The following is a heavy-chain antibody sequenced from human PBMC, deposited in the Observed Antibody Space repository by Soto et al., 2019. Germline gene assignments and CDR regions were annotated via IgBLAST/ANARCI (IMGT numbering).Heavy chain of an antibody. CDR3: ARVGMVRGVVYYFDY. CDR2: IWYDGSNK. V-gene: IGHV3-33*01. D-gene: IGHD3-10*01. J-gene: IGHJ4*02. CDR1: GFTFSSYG. Sequence: GGSLRLSCAASGFTFSSYGMHWVRQAPGKGLEWVAVIWYDGSNKYYADSVKGRFTISRDNSKNTLYLQMNSLRAEDTAVYYCARVGMVRGVVYYFDYWGQGTLVTVSS.